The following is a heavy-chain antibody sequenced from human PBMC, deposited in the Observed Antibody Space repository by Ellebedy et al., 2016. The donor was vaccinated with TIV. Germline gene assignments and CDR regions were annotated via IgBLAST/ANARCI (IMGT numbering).Heavy chain of an antibody. CDR3: ARGVAGTGFLDY. Sequence: ASVKVSCXASGYTFTGYYMHWVRQAPGQGLEWMGWINPNSGGTNYAQKFQGRVTMTRDTSISTAYMELSRLRSDDTAVYYCARGVAGTGFLDYWGQGTLVTVSS. V-gene: IGHV1-2*02. D-gene: IGHD6-19*01. CDR1: GYTFTGYY. CDR2: INPNSGGT. J-gene: IGHJ4*02.